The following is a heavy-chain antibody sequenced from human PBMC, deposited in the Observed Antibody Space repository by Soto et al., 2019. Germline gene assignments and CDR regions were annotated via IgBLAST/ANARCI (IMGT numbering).Heavy chain of an antibody. CDR3: ARDKYKGMTTVTTFPY. V-gene: IGHV3-30-3*01. CDR2: ISYDGSNK. Sequence: QVQLVESGGGVVQPGRSLRLSCAASGFTFSSYAMHWVRQAPGKGLEWVAVISYDGSNKYYADSVKGRFTISRDNSKNTLYLQMNSLRAEDTAVYYCARDKYKGMTTVTTFPYWGQGTLVTVSS. J-gene: IGHJ4*02. CDR1: GFTFSSYA. D-gene: IGHD4-17*01.